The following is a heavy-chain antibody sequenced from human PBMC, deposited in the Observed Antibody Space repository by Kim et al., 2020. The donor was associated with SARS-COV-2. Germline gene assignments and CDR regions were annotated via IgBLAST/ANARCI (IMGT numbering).Heavy chain of an antibody. CDR1: GFTFSDSA. J-gene: IGHJ6*02. V-gene: IGHV3-73*01. CDR2: IRSKANSYAT. CDR3: TRRNVVVPAANYGMDV. Sequence: GGSLRLSCAASGFTFSDSAMHWVRQASGKGLEWVGRIRSKANSYATAYAASVKGRFTISRDDSKNTAYLQMNSLKTEDTAVYYCTRRNVVVPAANYGMDVWGQGTTVTVSS. D-gene: IGHD2-2*01.